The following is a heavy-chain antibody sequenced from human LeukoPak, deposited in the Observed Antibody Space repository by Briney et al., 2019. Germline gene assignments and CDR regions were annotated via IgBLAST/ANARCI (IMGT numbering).Heavy chain of an antibody. J-gene: IGHJ4*02. V-gene: IGHV4-30-4*08. CDR3: AREPGSFGVVTYFDY. CDR1: GGSISSSGYY. CDR2: IYYSGST. D-gene: IGHD3-3*01. Sequence: SETLSLTCTVSGGSISSSGYYWGWIRQPPGKGLEWIGYIYYSGSTYYNPSLKSRVTISVDTSKNQFSLKLSSVTAADTAVYYCAREPGSFGVVTYFDYWGQGTLVTVSS.